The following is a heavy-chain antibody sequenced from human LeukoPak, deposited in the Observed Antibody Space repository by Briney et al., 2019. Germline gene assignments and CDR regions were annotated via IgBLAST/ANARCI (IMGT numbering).Heavy chain of an antibody. J-gene: IGHJ4*02. D-gene: IGHD2-15*01. Sequence: PGGSLRLSCAASGFTFSSYSMNWVRQAPGKGLEWVSSISSSSSYIYYADSVKGRFTISRDNAKNSLYLQMNSLRAEDTAVYYCARLYRSGGSCYFDYWGQGTLVTVSS. CDR2: ISSSSSYI. CDR1: GFTFSSYS. CDR3: ARLYRSGGSCYFDY. V-gene: IGHV3-21*01.